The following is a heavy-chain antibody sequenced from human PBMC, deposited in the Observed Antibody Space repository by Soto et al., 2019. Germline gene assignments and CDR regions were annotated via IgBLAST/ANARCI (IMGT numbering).Heavy chain of an antibody. Sequence: PASSLRLSSAASGFTLSSYALSWVLQGTGKGLEWVPAISGSGGSTYYADSVKGRFTISRDKAKNTLYLQMNSLRAEDTAVYYCEKGSVATTLYGMDVWGQGTRVTVSS. CDR3: EKGSVATTLYGMDV. D-gene: IGHD5-12*01. J-gene: IGHJ6*02. V-gene: IGHV3-23*01. CDR1: GFTLSSYA. CDR2: ISGSGGST.